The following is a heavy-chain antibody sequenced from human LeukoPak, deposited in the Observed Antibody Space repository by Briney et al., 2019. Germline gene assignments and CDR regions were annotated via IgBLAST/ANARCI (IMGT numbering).Heavy chain of an antibody. CDR1: GGSISSGGYS. Sequence: SQTLSLTCAASGGSISSGGYSWSWIRQPPGKGLEWIGYIYYSGSTYYNPSLKSRVTISVDTSKNQFSLKLSSVTAADTAVYYCARVSSGYEYFDYWGQGTLVTVSS. CDR3: ARVSSGYEYFDY. D-gene: IGHD5-12*01. J-gene: IGHJ4*02. CDR2: IYYSGST. V-gene: IGHV4-31*11.